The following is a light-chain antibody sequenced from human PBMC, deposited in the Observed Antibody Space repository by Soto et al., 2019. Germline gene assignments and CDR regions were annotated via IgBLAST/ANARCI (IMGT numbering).Light chain of an antibody. CDR3: MQALQTPT. CDR2: LGS. V-gene: IGKV2-28*01. J-gene: IGKJ1*01. Sequence: DIVLTQSPLSLPVTPGEPASISCRSSQSLLHSNGYNYLDWYLQKPGQSPQLLIYLGSNRASGVPDRFSGSGSGTDFTLKISRVEAAHVEVYYCMQALQTPTFGQGTKVEIK. CDR1: QSLLHSNGYNY.